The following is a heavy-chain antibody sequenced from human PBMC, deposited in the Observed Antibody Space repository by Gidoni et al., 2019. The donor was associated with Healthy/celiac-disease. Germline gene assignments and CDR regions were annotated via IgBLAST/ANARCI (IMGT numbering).Heavy chain of an antibody. CDR1: GFTVSRNY. Sequence: EVQLVESGGGLVQPGGSLRLPFAASGFTVSRNYISWVRQAPGKGLEWVSVIYSGGSTYYADSVKGRFTISRDNAKNTLYLQMNSLRAEDTAVYYCARSGGFGELASWGQGTLVTVSS. CDR2: IYSGGST. V-gene: IGHV3-66*01. D-gene: IGHD3-10*01. J-gene: IGHJ4*02. CDR3: ARSGGFGELAS.